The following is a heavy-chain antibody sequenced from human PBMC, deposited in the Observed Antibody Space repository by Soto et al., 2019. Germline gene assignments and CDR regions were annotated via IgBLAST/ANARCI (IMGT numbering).Heavy chain of an antibody. Sequence: QVQLVQSGAEVKKPGASVKVSCKASGYAFMSYDINWVRQAPGQGLEWIGWMNPYSGYTGYAQKFRGRVALTRNTXIXXXXXXXXXXXXDDTAVYYCARTDYAADPSAYNWFDPWGQGTLVTVSS. V-gene: IGHV1-8*01. CDR1: GYAFMSYD. J-gene: IGHJ5*02. CDR3: ARTDYAADPSAYNWFDP. D-gene: IGHD3-10*01. CDR2: MNPYSGYT.